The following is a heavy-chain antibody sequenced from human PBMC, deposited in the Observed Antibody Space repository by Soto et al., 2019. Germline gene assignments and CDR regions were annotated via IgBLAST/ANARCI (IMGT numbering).Heavy chain of an antibody. CDR1: GFSLSTSGVG. Sequence: SGPTLVNPTQTLTLTCTFSGFSLSTSGVGVGWIRQPPGKALQWLALIYWNDDKRYSPSLKSRLTITKDTSKNQVVLTMTNMDPVDTATYYCVHITGYCSSTSCARNNWFDPWGQGTLVTVSS. D-gene: IGHD2-2*01. V-gene: IGHV2-5*01. J-gene: IGHJ5*02. CDR2: IYWNDDK. CDR3: VHITGYCSSTSCARNNWFDP.